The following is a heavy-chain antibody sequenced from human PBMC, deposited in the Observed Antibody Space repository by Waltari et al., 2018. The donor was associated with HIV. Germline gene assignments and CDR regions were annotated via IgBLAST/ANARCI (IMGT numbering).Heavy chain of an antibody. V-gene: IGHV3-9*01. CDR2: ISWNSGSI. CDR3: AKDGSPDYYYYYGMDV. Sequence: EVQLVESGGGLVQPGRSLRLSGAASGFTFDDYVMNWVRQAPGKGLEWVSGISWNSGSIGYADSVKGRFTISRDNAKNSLYLQMNSLRAEDTALYYCAKDGSPDYYYYYGMDVWGQGTTVTVSS. J-gene: IGHJ6*02. CDR1: GFTFDDYV.